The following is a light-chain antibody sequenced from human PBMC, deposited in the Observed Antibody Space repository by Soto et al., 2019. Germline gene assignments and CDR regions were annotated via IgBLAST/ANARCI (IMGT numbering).Light chain of an antibody. Sequence: DLQMTQSPSTLSGSVGGRVTITCRASQTISSWLAWYQQNTGKAPKLLSDKASTLKSGVPSRVSGSGAGTECILASSSLQPEDSATYYCLQHHSFPRTFGQGTKVDI. CDR3: LQHHSFPRT. J-gene: IGKJ1*01. V-gene: IGKV1-5*03. CDR2: KAS. CDR1: QTISSW.